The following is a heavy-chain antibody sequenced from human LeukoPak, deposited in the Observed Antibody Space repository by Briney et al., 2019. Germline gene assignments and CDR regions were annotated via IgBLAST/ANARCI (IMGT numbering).Heavy chain of an antibody. CDR1: GFTFSSYA. V-gene: IGHV3-48*03. CDR2: IDSRASTI. Sequence: PGGSLRLSCAASGFTFSSYAMSWVRQAPGKGLEWVSYIDSRASTISYTDSVKGRFTISRDNAKNSLYLQMNSLRAEDTAIYYCARGRGKSRNYYSFDFWGQGTMVTVSS. D-gene: IGHD1-26*01. J-gene: IGHJ3*01. CDR3: ARGRGKSRNYYSFDF.